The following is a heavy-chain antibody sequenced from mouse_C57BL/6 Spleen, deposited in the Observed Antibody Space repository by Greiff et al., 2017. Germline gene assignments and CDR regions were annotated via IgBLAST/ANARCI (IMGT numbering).Heavy chain of an antibody. CDR2: IDPSDSET. Sequence: QVQLQQPGAELVRPGSSVKLSCKASGYTFTSYWMHWVKQRPIQGLEWIGNIDPSDSETHYNQKFKDKATLTVEKSSSTAYMQLSSLTSEDSAVYYCARKENYDGYYFDYWGQGTTLTVSS. J-gene: IGHJ2*01. V-gene: IGHV1-52*01. D-gene: IGHD2-3*01. CDR1: GYTFTSYW. CDR3: ARKENYDGYYFDY.